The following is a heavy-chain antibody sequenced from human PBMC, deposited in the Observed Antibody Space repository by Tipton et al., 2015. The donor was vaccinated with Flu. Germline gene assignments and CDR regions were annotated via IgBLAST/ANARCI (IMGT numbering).Heavy chain of an antibody. CDR3: ARGRKVATIYDY. V-gene: IGHV4-39*07. CDR2: IYSSGTT. D-gene: IGHD5-12*01. J-gene: IGHJ4*02. Sequence: TLSLTCTVSGDSIITTTYFWGWIRQPPGKGLEWIGNIYSSGTTYYNPSLKSRVTISIDTPKNQFSLRLNSVTAADTAEYYCARGRKVATIYDYWGQGTLVTVSS. CDR1: GDSIITTTYF.